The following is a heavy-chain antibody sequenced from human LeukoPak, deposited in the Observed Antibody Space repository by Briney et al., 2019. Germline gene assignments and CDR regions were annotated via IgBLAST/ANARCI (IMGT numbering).Heavy chain of an antibody. CDR3: ARDGAGDYGDYGSSVEFDY. D-gene: IGHD4-17*01. CDR2: INPSGGST. V-gene: IGHV1-46*01. J-gene: IGHJ4*02. CDR1: GYTFTSYY. Sequence: ASVKVSCKASGYTFTSYYMHWVRQAPGQGLEWMGIINPSGGSTSYAQKFQGRVTMTRDTSTSAVYMELSSLRSEDTAVYYCARDGAGDYGDYGSSVEFDYWGQGTLVTVSS.